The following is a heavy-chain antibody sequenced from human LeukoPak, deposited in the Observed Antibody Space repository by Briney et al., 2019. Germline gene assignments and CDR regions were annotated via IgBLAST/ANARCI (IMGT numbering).Heavy chain of an antibody. Sequence: GASVKVSCKASGYTFTSYGISWVRQAPGQGLEWMGIINPSGGSTSYAQKFQGRVTMTRDTSTSTVYIELSSLRSEDTAVYYCARDGGDDYYDSSGYYYFDYWGQGTLVTVSS. CDR2: INPSGGST. D-gene: IGHD3-22*01. V-gene: IGHV1-46*01. CDR1: GYTFTSYG. J-gene: IGHJ4*02. CDR3: ARDGGDDYYDSSGYYYFDY.